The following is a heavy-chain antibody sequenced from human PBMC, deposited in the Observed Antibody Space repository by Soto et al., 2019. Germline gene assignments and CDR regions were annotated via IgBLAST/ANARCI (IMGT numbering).Heavy chain of an antibody. Sequence: SETLSLTCAVYGGSFSGYYWSWIRQPPGKGLEWSGEINHSGSTNYNPSLKSRVTISVDTSKNQFSLKLSSVTAADTAVYYCARGYMTYYDFWSGSLLAYYYYGMDVSGQGTTVTVPS. CDR3: ARGYMTYYDFWSGSLLAYYYYGMDV. J-gene: IGHJ6*02. CDR2: INHSGST. V-gene: IGHV4-34*01. CDR1: GGSFSGYY. D-gene: IGHD3-3*01.